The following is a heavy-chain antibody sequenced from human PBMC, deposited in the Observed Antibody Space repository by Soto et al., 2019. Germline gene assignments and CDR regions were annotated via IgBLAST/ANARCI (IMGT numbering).Heavy chain of an antibody. V-gene: IGHV1-18*01. Sequence: QVPLVQSGAEVKKPGASVKVSFKASGYTFSSYFISWVRQAPGQGLEWMGWISAYNGNTNYAQNLQGRGTMTTDTSTSTAYMELRSLTSDDTAVYYCARDLPPVDYWGQGTLVTVSS. J-gene: IGHJ4*02. CDR1: GYTFSSYF. CDR2: ISAYNGNT. CDR3: ARDLPPVDY.